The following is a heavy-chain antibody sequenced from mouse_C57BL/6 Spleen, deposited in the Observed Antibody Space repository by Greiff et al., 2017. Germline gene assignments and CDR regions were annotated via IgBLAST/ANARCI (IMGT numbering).Heavy chain of an antibody. CDR2: INYDGSST. V-gene: IGHV5-16*01. CDR1: GFTFSDYY. Sequence: EVKVVESEGGLVQPGSSMKLSCTASGFTFSDYYMAWVRQVPEKGLEWVANINYDGSSTYYLDSLKSRFIISRDNAKNILYLQMSSLKSEYTATYYCARDVITRYFDVWGTGTTVTVSS. CDR3: ARDVITRYFDV. D-gene: IGHD1-1*01. J-gene: IGHJ1*03.